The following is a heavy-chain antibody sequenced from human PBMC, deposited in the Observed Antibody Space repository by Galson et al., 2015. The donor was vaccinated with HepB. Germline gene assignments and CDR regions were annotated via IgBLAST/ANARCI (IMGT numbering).Heavy chain of an antibody. D-gene: IGHD7-27*01. CDR3: ARDNQTGDAFMDF. J-gene: IGHJ4*02. Sequence: SLRLSCAAFGFTFSTYGIHWVRQAPGKGLEWVAVIWHDGIKTLYTDSVKGRFTVSRDNSKNTLHLQMNSLRVEDTAVYYCARDNQTGDAFMDFWGQGVQVTVSS. CDR1: GFTFSTYG. CDR2: IWHDGIKT. V-gene: IGHV3-33*01.